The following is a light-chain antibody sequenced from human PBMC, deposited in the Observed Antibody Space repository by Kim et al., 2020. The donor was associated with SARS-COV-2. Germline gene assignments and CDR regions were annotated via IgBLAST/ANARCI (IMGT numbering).Light chain of an antibody. Sequence: GGTVTLTCGLSSRSVSTSSYPSWYQQTPGQAPRTLIYSTNTRSSGVPDRFSGSILGNKAALTITGAQADDESDYYCMLFIGSGIWVFGGGTQLTVL. J-gene: IGLJ3*02. V-gene: IGLV8-61*01. CDR1: SRSVSTSSY. CDR3: MLFIGSGIWV. CDR2: STN.